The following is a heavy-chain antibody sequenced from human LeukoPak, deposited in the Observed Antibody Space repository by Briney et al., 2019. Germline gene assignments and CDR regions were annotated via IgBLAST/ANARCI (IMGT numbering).Heavy chain of an antibody. V-gene: IGHV3-48*01. CDR3: ARDPLSSSSFDL. CDR2: ISSKSATI. CDR1: GFTFSSYS. D-gene: IGHD6-13*01. Sequence: GGSLRLSCAASGFTFSSYSMNWVRQAPGKGLEWVSYISSKSATIYYADSVKGRFTISRDNAKNSLYLQMNSLRAEDTAVYYCARDPLSSSSFDLWGQGTLVTVSS. J-gene: IGHJ4*02.